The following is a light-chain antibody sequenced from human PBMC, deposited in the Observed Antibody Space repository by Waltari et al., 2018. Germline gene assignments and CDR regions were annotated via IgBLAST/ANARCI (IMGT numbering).Light chain of an antibody. Sequence: SYELTQPPSVSVSPGQTATITCSGDKLGDKYACWYQQKPGQSPVLVIYHNSRRPAGLPERVSGSQSGNTATLTISGAQAMDEADYYCQAWDSSTAWVFGTGTKVTVL. CDR1: KLGDKY. V-gene: IGLV3-1*01. CDR2: HNS. J-gene: IGLJ1*01. CDR3: QAWDSSTAWV.